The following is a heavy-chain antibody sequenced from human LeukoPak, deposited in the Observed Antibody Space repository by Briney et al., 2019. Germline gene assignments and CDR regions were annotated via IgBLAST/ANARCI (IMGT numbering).Heavy chain of an antibody. V-gene: IGHV1-18*01. D-gene: IGHD3-22*01. CDR2: FSADNGNA. Sequence: ASVKVSCKASGYTFSKYGITWVRQAPGQGLEWMGWFSADNGNANYAQKVQGRVTMTTDTSTSTAYMELRSLRSDDTAVYYCARVTYYYDRRGYYIEPVPPDYWGQGTLVTVSS. J-gene: IGHJ4*02. CDR1: GYTFSKYG. CDR3: ARVTYYYDRRGYYIEPVPPDY.